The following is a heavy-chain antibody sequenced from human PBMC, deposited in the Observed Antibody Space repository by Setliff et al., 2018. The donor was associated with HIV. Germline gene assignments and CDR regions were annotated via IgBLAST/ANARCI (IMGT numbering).Heavy chain of an antibody. CDR2: IYTSGST. D-gene: IGHD2-21*02. V-gene: IGHV4-4*09. Sequence: SETLSLTCTVSGGSISSYNWSWIRQPPGKGLEWIGYIYTSGSTNYNPSLKSRVTISVDTSKNQFSLKLSSVTAADTAVYYCARAVVTAVKFDYWGQGTLVTVSS. CDR1: GGSISSYN. J-gene: IGHJ4*02. CDR3: ARAVVTAVKFDY.